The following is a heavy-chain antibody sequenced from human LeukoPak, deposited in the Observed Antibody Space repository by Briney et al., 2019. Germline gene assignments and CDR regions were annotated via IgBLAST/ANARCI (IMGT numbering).Heavy chain of an antibody. CDR3: ARSYYDFWSGYSRLELDWFDP. J-gene: IGHJ5*02. V-gene: IGHV1-3*01. D-gene: IGHD3-3*01. CDR1: GYTFTSYA. Sequence: GASVKVSCKASGYTFTSYAMHWVRQAPGQRLEWTGWINAGNGNTKYSQKFQGRVTITRDTSASTAYMELSSLRSEDTAVYYCARSYYDFWSGYSRLELDWFDPWGQGTLVTVSS. CDR2: INAGNGNT.